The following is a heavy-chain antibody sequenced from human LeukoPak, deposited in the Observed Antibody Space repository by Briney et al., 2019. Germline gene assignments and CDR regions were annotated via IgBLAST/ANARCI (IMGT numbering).Heavy chain of an antibody. CDR3: ARGNILTGYCFDF. V-gene: IGHV4-34*01. Sequence: SETLSPTCAVYGGSITGYYWSWIRQTPGRGLEWVGEIHYTGATSYNPSLKSRATISTDTSKNQFSLRLSSVTAADTAVYYCARGNILTGYCFDFWGQGALVTVSS. D-gene: IGHD3-9*01. J-gene: IGHJ4*02. CDR2: IHYTGAT. CDR1: GGSITGYY.